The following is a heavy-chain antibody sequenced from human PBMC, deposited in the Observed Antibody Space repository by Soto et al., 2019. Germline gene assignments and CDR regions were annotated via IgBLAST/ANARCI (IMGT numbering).Heavy chain of an antibody. CDR1: GFTFSSYA. D-gene: IGHD1-26*01. Sequence: EVQLLESGGGLVQPGGSLRLSCEASGFTFSSYAMSWVRQAPGKGLEWVSAISGSGGSTYNADSVKGRFTISRDNSKNTRYLQMNRVRAVDTAVYYCAKAPWVGATTPYFDYWGQGTLVTVSS. CDR3: AKAPWVGATTPYFDY. J-gene: IGHJ4*02. CDR2: ISGSGGST. V-gene: IGHV3-23*01.